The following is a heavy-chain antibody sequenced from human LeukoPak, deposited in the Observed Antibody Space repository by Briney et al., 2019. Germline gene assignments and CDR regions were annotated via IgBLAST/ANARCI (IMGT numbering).Heavy chain of an antibody. CDR1: GGSFRGDYY. D-gene: IGHD4-11*01. Sequence: SETLSLTCTASGGSFRGDYYWAWIRQPPGKGLEWIGSIYSGGRIYYNPSLKSRVSISIDTSNNDLSLKVTSVTAADTAGYYCARAPWAYGNYVHAFDIWGQGTMVTVSS. J-gene: IGHJ3*02. CDR2: IYSGGRI. V-gene: IGHV4-39*07. CDR3: ARAPWAYGNYVHAFDI.